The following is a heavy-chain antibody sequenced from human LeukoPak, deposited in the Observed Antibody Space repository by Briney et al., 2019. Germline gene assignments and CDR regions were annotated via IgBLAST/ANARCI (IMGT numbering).Heavy chain of an antibody. J-gene: IGHJ4*02. D-gene: IGHD6-13*01. CDR1: GYSFTSLG. V-gene: IGHV1-18*01. CDR2: ISPYNGNT. CDR3: ARDFGISAPPAY. Sequence: ASVKVSCKASGYSFTSLGISWVRQAPGQGLEWVGWISPYNGNTNYAQKLQGRVTMIIDTSTTTVYMELRSLRSDDTAVYYCARDFGISAPPAYWGQGTLVIVSS.